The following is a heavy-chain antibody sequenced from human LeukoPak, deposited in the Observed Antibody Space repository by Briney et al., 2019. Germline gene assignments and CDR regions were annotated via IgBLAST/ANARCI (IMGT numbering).Heavy chain of an antibody. V-gene: IGHV1-18*01. CDR2: ISGYNGYT. CDR1: GYTFISYG. CDR3: ARLGYCTNGVCYRKHNRLDP. Sequence: ASVKVSCKAFGYTFISYGVTWVRQAPGQGLEWMGSISGYNGYTNYAQNFQDRVTMTTDTSTNTAYMELRSLRSDDTAVYYCARLGYCTNGVCYRKHNRLDPWGQGTLVTVSP. J-gene: IGHJ5*02. D-gene: IGHD2-8*01.